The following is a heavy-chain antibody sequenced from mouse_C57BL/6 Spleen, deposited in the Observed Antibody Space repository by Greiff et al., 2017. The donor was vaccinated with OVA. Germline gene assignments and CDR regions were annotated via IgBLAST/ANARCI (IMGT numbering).Heavy chain of an antibody. Sequence: EVQLQQSGPELVKPGASVTISCKASGYSFTDYNMNWVKQSNGKSLEWIGVINPNYGTTSYNQKFKGKATLTVDQSSSTAYMQLNSLTSEDSAVYYCARTFITTVVNYAMDYWGQGTSVTVSS. D-gene: IGHD1-1*01. V-gene: IGHV1-39*01. J-gene: IGHJ4*01. CDR3: ARTFITTVVNYAMDY. CDR2: INPNYGTT. CDR1: GYSFTDYN.